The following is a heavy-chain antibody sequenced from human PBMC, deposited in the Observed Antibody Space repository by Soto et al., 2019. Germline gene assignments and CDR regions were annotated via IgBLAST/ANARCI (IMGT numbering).Heavy chain of an antibody. V-gene: IGHV3-11*06. CDR1: GFTFSDYY. Sequence: GGSLRLSCAASGFTFSDYYMSWIRQAPGKGLEWVSYISSSSSYTNYADSVKGRFTISRDNAKNSLYLQMNSLRAEDTAVYYCAREKLERYNWNPRPIHYYGMDVWGQGTTVTVSS. CDR3: AREKLERYNWNPRPIHYYGMDV. D-gene: IGHD1-20*01. J-gene: IGHJ6*02. CDR2: ISSSSSYT.